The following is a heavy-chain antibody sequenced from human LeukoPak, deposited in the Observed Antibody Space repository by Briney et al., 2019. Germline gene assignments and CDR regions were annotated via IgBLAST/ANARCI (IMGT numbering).Heavy chain of an antibody. Sequence: GGSLRLSCAASGFTFSNYWMHWVRQAPGKGLVWVSRINSDGSSTNYADSVKGRFTISRDNANSTLYLQMSSLRAGDTAVYYCARDLDYGDYHFDYWGQGTLVTVSS. CDR2: INSDGSST. D-gene: IGHD4-17*01. V-gene: IGHV3-74*01. J-gene: IGHJ4*02. CDR1: GFTFSNYW. CDR3: ARDLDYGDYHFDY.